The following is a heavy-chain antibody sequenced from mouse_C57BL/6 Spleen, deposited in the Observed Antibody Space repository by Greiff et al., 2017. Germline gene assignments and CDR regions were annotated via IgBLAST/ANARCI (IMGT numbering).Heavy chain of an antibody. D-gene: IGHD2-2*01. CDR1: GYTFTDYE. CDR2: IDPETGGT. V-gene: IGHV1-15*01. J-gene: IGHJ3*01. CDR3: TRYGYDAWFAY. Sequence: VQLQQSGAELVRPGASVTLSCKASGYTFTDYEMHWVKQTPVHGLEWIGAIDPETGGTAYNQTFKGKAILTADKASSTAYMELRSLTSEDSAVYCGTRYGYDAWFAYWGQGTLVTVSA.